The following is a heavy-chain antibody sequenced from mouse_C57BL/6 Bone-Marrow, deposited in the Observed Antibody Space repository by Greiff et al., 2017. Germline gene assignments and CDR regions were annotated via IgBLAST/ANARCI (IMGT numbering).Heavy chain of an antibody. V-gene: IGHV1-55*01. CDR1: GYTFTSYW. CDR3: AILLLRFYYAMDY. Sequence: QVHVKQSGAELAKPGASVKLSCKASGYTFTSYWITWVKQRPGQGLEWIGDIYPGSGSTNYNEKFKSKATLTVDTSSSTAYMQLSSLTSEDSAVYYCAILLLRFYYAMDYWGQGTSVTVSS. D-gene: IGHD1-1*01. J-gene: IGHJ4*01. CDR2: IYPGSGST.